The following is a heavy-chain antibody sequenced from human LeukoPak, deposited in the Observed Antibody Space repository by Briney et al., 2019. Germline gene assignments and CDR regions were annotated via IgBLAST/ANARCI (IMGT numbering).Heavy chain of an antibody. Sequence: GGSLRLSCAASGFTFSSYEMNWVRQAPGKGLEWVSYISSSGSTIYYADSVKGRFTISRDNAKNSLYLQMNSLRAEDTAVYYCARDYYGSGSRSEPLFDYWGQGTLVTVSS. V-gene: IGHV3-48*03. CDR3: ARDYYGSGSRSEPLFDY. D-gene: IGHD3-10*01. CDR1: GFTFSSYE. J-gene: IGHJ4*02. CDR2: ISSSGSTI.